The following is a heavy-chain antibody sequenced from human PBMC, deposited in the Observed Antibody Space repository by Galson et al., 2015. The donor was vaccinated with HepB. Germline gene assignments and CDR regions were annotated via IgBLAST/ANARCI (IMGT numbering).Heavy chain of an antibody. D-gene: IGHD3-10*01. V-gene: IGHV3-49*04. CDR3: TRETDYYGSGSSRTPEFDYYYYGMDV. CDR1: GFTFGDYA. Sequence: SLRLSCAASGFTFGDYAMSWVRQAPGKGLEWVGFIRSKAYGGTTEYAASVKGRFTISRDDSKSIAYLQMNSLKTEDTAVYYCTRETDYYGSGSSRTPEFDYYYYGMDVWGQGTTVTVSS. J-gene: IGHJ6*02. CDR2: IRSKAYGGTT.